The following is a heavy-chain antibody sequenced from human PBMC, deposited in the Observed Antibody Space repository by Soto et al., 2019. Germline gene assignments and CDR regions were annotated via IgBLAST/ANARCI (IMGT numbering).Heavy chain of an antibody. Sequence: SETLSLTCTVSGGSISSSSYYWSWIRQHPGKGLEWIGYIYYSGSTYYNPSLKSRVTISVDTSKNQFSLKLSSVTAADTAVYYCARVYSSSYDNWFDPWGQGTLVTVSS. D-gene: IGHD6-13*01. CDR3: ARVYSSSYDNWFDP. CDR2: IYYSGST. J-gene: IGHJ5*02. CDR1: GGSISSSSYY. V-gene: IGHV4-31*03.